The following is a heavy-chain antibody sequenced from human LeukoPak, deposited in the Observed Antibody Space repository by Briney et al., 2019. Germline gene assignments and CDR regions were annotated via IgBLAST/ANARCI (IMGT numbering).Heavy chain of an antibody. J-gene: IGHJ4*02. CDR3: ARGRPDGYVWGSYRQYFDY. CDR1: GGSFRGYY. Sequence: SETLSLTCAVYGGSFRGYYWSWIRQPPGKGLEWIGEINHRGSTNYNPSLKSRVTISVDTSKNQFSLKLSSVTAADTAVYYCARGRPDGYVWGSYRQYFDYWGQGTLVTVSS. D-gene: IGHD3-16*02. CDR2: INHRGST. V-gene: IGHV4-34*01.